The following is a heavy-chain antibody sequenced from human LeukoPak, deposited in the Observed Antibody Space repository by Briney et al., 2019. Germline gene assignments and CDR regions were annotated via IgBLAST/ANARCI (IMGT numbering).Heavy chain of an antibody. CDR3: ARAGWEMAAIRALDY. CDR2: IYYSGST. D-gene: IGHD5-24*01. Sequence: PSETLSLTCTVSGGSISSYYWSWIRQPPGKGLEWIGCIYYSGSTKYSPSLTSRVTISVDTSKNQFSLKLTSVTAADTAMYYCARAGWEMAAIRALDYWGQGTLVTVSS. J-gene: IGHJ4*02. CDR1: GGSISSYY. V-gene: IGHV4-59*08.